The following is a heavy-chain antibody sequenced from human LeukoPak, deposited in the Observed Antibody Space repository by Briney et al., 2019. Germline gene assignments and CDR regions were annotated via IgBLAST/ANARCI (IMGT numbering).Heavy chain of an antibody. D-gene: IGHD5-12*01. CDR2: IRYDGSNK. CDR1: GFTFSSYG. Sequence: PGGSLRLSCAASGFTFSSYGMHWVRQAPGKGLEWVAFIRYDGSNKYYADSVKGRFTISRDNSKNTLYLQMNSLRAEDTAVYYCAKDRRSRGYSGYDLSAWGQGTLVTVSS. J-gene: IGHJ5*02. CDR3: AKDRRSRGYSGYDLSA. V-gene: IGHV3-30*02.